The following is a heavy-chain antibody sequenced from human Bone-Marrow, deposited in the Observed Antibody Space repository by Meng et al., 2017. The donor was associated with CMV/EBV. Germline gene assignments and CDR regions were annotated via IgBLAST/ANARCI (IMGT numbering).Heavy chain of an antibody. CDR2: INPNSGGT. CDR1: GYTFTGYY. Sequence: ASVKVSCKASGYTFTGYYMHWVRQAPGQGLEWMGWINPNSGGTNYAQKFQGRVTMTRDTSISTAYMELSRLRSDDTAVYYCARGTRGTSGYYYYYGMDVWGQGTMVTVSS. V-gene: IGHV1-2*02. CDR3: ARGTRGTSGYYYYYGMDV. J-gene: IGHJ6*02. D-gene: IGHD1-7*01.